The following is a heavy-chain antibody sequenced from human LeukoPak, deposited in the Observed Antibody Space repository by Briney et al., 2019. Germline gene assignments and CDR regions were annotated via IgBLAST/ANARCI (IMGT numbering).Heavy chain of an antibody. Sequence: ASVKVSCKASGYTFTSYYMHWVRQAPGQGLEWMGIINPSGGSTSYAQKFQGRVTMTRDMSTSTVYMELSSLRSEDTAVYYCARAAYSSSWYTWFDPWGQGTLVTVSS. CDR3: ARAAYSSSWYTWFDP. J-gene: IGHJ5*02. CDR1: GYTFTSYY. V-gene: IGHV1-46*01. D-gene: IGHD6-13*01. CDR2: INPSGGST.